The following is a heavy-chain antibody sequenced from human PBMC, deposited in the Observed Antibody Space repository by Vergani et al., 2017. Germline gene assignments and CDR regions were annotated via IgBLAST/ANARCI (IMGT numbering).Heavy chain of an antibody. CDR3: ARVLVSYGDYYAFDI. CDR1: GGSISCGDYY. D-gene: IGHD4-17*01. Sequence: QVQLQESGPGLVKPSQTLSLTCTVSGGSISCGDYYWSWIRQPPGKGLEWIGYIYYSGSTYYNPSLKSRVTISVDTSKNQFSLKLSSVTAADTAVYYCARVLVSYGDYYAFDIWGQGTMVTVSS. V-gene: IGHV4-30-4*01. CDR2: IYYSGST. J-gene: IGHJ3*02.